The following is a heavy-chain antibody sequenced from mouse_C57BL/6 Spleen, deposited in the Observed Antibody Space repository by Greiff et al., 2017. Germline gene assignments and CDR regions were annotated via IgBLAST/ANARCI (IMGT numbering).Heavy chain of an antibody. Sequence: EVQWVESGGDLVKPGGSLKLSCAASGFTFSSYGMSWVRQTPDKRLEWVATISSGGSYTYYPDSVKGRFTISRDNAKNTLYLQMSSLKSEDTAMYYCARVTTVVATNFDYWGQGTTLTVSS. J-gene: IGHJ2*01. V-gene: IGHV5-6*01. D-gene: IGHD1-1*01. CDR3: ARVTTVVATNFDY. CDR2: ISSGGSYT. CDR1: GFTFSSYG.